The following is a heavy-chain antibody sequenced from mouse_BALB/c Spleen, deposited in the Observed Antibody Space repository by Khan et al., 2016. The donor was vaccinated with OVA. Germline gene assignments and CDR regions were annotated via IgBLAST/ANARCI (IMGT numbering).Heavy chain of an antibody. J-gene: IGHJ3*01. CDR3: ARSGYGYVAY. Sequence: QVQLQQSGAELVRPGSSVKISCKASGYAFSNYWMNWVKQRPGQGLEWIGQIYPGDGDTSFNGKFRGKATLTADKSSSTAYMQLSSLTSEDSADYFGARSGYGYVAYWGQGTLVNGSA. D-gene: IGHD1-2*01. CDR1: GYAFSNYW. CDR2: IYPGDGDT. V-gene: IGHV1-80*01.